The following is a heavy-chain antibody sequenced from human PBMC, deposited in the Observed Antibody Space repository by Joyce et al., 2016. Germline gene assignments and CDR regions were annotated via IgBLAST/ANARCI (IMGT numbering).Heavy chain of an antibody. CDR1: GFSFSGYW. V-gene: IGHV3-74*01. CDR2: INTEGSST. D-gene: IGHD6-6*01. Sequence: EVQLVESGGGLVQPGGSLRLSCAASGFSFSGYWIHWVRQAPGKGLGWVCRINTEGSSTRFADAVKGRFTISRDNAKNTLYLQMNSLRAEDTAVYYCVRGISARPGGPNWFDPWGQGTLVTVSS. CDR3: VRGISARPGGPNWFDP. J-gene: IGHJ5*02.